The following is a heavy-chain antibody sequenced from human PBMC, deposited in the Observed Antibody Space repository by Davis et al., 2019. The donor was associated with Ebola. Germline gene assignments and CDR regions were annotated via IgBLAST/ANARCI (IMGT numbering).Heavy chain of an antibody. J-gene: IGHJ4*02. CDR1: GGAISSGGYY. D-gene: IGHD3-22*01. Sequence: MPSETLSLTCTVPGGAISSGGYYWSWIRQHPGKGLEWIGYIHYSGSTYYNPSLKSRLTISVDTSKNQFSLKVRSVTAADTAVYFCARGPVGHYYDSSGYYSVPRYFDYWGQGTLVTVSS. CDR3: ARGPVGHYYDSSGYYSVPRYFDY. CDR2: IHYSGST. V-gene: IGHV4-31*03.